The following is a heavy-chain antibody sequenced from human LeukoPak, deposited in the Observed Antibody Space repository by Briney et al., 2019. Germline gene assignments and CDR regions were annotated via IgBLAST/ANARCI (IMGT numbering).Heavy chain of an antibody. CDR2: IKQDGSEK. J-gene: IGHJ4*02. CDR1: GFTFSSYW. D-gene: IGHD6-19*01. Sequence: GGSLRLSCAASGFTFSSYWMSWVRQAPGKGLEWVANIKQDGSEKYYVDSVKGRFTISRDNAKNSLYLQMNSLRAEGTAVYYCAKIRYGTGWYYDYWGQGTLVTVSS. V-gene: IGHV3-7*01. CDR3: AKIRYGTGWYYDY.